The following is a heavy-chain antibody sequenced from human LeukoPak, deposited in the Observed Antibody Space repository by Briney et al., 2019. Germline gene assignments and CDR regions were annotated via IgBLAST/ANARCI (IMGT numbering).Heavy chain of an antibody. CDR3: AEWAGDHYGPGTFDY. J-gene: IGHJ4*02. CDR2: ISGSGGST. Sequence: QSGGSLRLSCAASGFTFSSYAMSWVRQAPGKGLEWVSAISGSGGSTYYADSVKGRFTISRDNSKNTLYLQMNSLRAEDTAVYYCAEWAGDHYGPGTFDYWGQGTLVTVSS. D-gene: IGHD4-17*01. CDR1: GFTFSSYA. V-gene: IGHV3-23*01.